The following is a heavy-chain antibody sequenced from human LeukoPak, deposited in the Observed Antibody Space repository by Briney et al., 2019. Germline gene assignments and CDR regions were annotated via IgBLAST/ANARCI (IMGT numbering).Heavy chain of an antibody. J-gene: IGHJ4*02. CDR1: GYTFTGYY. V-gene: IGHV1-2*02. Sequence: ASVTVSCKASGYTFTGYYMHWVRQAPGQGLEWMGWINPNSGGTNYAQKFQGRVTMTRDTSISTAYMELSRLRSDDTAVYYCARRHDILTGYYGTIDYWGQGTLVTVSS. CDR2: INPNSGGT. CDR3: ARRHDILTGYYGTIDY. D-gene: IGHD3-9*01.